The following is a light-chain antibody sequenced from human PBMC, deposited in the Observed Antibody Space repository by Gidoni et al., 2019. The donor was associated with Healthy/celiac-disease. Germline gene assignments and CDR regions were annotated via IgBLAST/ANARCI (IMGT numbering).Light chain of an antibody. CDR2: GAS. CDR3: QQYNNWPPLT. Sequence: DIVMTQSPATLSVSPGERATLSCRASQSVSSNLAWYQQKPGQAPRLLIYGASTRATGSPARFSGSGSGTEFTLTISSLQSEDVAVYYCQQYNNWPPLTFGGGTKVEIK. CDR1: QSVSSN. J-gene: IGKJ4*01. V-gene: IGKV3-15*01.